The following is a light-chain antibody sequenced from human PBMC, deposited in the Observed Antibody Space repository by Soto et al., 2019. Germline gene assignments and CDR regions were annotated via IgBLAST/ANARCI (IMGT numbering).Light chain of an antibody. V-gene: IGLV2-14*01. CDR3: ASYSSITPVL. Sequence: QSALTQPASVSGSPGQSITISCTGNSSDVGGYNYVSWYQQHPGKAPKLMIYDVNNRPSGVSNRFSGSKSANTASLTISGLQAEDEADYYCASYSSITPVLFGGGTKLTVL. CDR1: SSDVGGYNY. J-gene: IGLJ2*01. CDR2: DVN.